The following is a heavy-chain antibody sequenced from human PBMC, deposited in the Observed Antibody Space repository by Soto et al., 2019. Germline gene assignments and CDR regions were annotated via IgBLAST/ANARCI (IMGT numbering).Heavy chain of an antibody. D-gene: IGHD2-2*01. CDR2: INPNSGGT. CDR3: ARAGCSRTCRLDY. J-gene: IGHJ4*02. V-gene: IGHV1-2*04. CDR1: GYTFTGYY. Sequence: ASVKVSCKASGYTFTGYYMHWVRQAPGQGLEWMGWINPNSGGTNYAQKFQGWVTMTRDTSISTAYMELSRLRSDDTAVYYCARAGCSRTCRLDYWGQGTLVTVSS.